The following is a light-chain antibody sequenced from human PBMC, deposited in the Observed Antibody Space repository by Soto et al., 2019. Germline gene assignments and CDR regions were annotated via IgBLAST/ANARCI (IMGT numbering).Light chain of an antibody. CDR2: EVS. V-gene: IGLV2-14*01. CDR1: SSDVRDYKS. Sequence: QSVLTQPASVSGSPGQSITISCTGTSSDVRDYKSVAWYQHHPGKAPKLIIYEVSHRPSGVSDRFSASKSGNTASLTISGLQTDDEADYYCSSFTSFNTLVFGGGTQLTVL. CDR3: SSFTSFNTLV. J-gene: IGLJ2*01.